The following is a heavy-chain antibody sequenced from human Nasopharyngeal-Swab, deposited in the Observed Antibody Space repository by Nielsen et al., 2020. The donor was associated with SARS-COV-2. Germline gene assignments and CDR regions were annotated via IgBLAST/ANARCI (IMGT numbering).Heavy chain of an antibody. CDR2: IYHSGST. Sequence: WIRQPPGKGLEWIGEIYHSGSTNYNPSLKSRVTISVDKSKNQFSLTLSSVTAADTAVYYCATTPPSPIQGGPHTYFDYWGQGTLVTVSS. CDR3: ATTPPSPIQGGPHTYFDY. D-gene: IGHD5-18*01. J-gene: IGHJ4*02. V-gene: IGHV4-4*02.